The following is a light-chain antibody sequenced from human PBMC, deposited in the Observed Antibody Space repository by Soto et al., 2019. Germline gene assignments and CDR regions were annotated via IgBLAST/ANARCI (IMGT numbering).Light chain of an antibody. J-gene: IGKJ4*01. CDR3: QQSYSVPLT. Sequence: DVQMTQSPSSLSASVGDRVTITCRASQTISNYLNWYQHTPGKAPKLLIYAASSLQSGVPSRFSGTGSGTDFTLTITSLQPEDSATYYCQQSYSVPLTFGGGTKVEIK. V-gene: IGKV1-39*01. CDR2: AAS. CDR1: QTISNY.